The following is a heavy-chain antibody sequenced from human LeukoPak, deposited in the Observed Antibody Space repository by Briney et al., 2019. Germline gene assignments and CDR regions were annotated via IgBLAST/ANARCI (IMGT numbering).Heavy chain of an antibody. CDR2: ISSSSDYI. CDR1: GSTFSSST. V-gene: IGHV3-21*01. D-gene: IGHD4/OR15-4a*01. J-gene: IGHJ5*02. CDR3: VRIPNSANFPNWFDP. Sequence: GGSLRLSCAASGSTFSSSTMNWVRRAPGKGLEWVSSISSSSDYIYYADSVKGRFTISRDNAKNSLYLQMNSLRAKDTAVYYCVRIPNSANFPNWFDPWGQGTLVTVSS.